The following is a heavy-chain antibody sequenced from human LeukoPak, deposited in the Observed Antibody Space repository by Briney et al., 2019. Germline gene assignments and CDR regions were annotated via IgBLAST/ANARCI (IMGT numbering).Heavy chain of an antibody. D-gene: IGHD5-24*01. CDR1: GFNFDDYS. CDR3: TRRAARWQFDL. Sequence: GGSLRLSCAVSGFNFDDYSMHWVRQAPGRGLEWVSGINWKTGNGIYADSVKGRFTISRDNAKNSLYLQMSSLRAEDTALYYCTRRAARWQFDLWGRGTLLTVSS. J-gene: IGHJ2*01. V-gene: IGHV3-9*01. CDR2: INWKTGNG.